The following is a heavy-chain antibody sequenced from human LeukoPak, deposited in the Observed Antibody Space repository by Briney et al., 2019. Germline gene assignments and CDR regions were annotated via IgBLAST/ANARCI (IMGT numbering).Heavy chain of an antibody. CDR2: IYYSGST. CDR1: GGSISSYY. J-gene: IGHJ5*02. D-gene: IGHD1-14*01. Sequence: SETLSLTCTVSGGSISSYYWSWIRQPPGKGLEWIGYIYYSGSTNYNPSLKSRVTISVDTSKNQFSLKLSSVTAADTAVYYCARRSVVDRYNWFDPWGQGTLVTVSS. V-gene: IGHV4-59*08. CDR3: ARRSVVDRYNWFDP.